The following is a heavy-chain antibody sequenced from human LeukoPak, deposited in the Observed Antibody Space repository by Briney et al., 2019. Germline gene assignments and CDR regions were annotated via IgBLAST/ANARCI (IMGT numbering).Heavy chain of an antibody. D-gene: IGHD1-7*01. CDR1: RFTFSDHY. V-gene: IGHV3-72*01. J-gene: IGHJ4*02. Sequence: GSLRLSCAASRFTFSDHYMDWVRQAPGKVLEWVARIKNRANSNIIDYAASVKGRFTISRDDSKNSLFLQMSSLEAEDTAVYYCVARISGTTEWGQGTLVTVSP. CDR2: IKNRANSNII. CDR3: VARISGTTE.